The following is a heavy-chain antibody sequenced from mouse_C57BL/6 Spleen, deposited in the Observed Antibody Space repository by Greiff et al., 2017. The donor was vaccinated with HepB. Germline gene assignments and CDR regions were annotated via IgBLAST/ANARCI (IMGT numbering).Heavy chain of an antibody. D-gene: IGHD1-1*01. CDR2: IDPSDSYT. Sequence: QVQLQQPGAELVMPGASVKLSCKASGYTFTSYWMHWVKQRSGQGLEWIGEIDPSDSYTNYNQKFKGKSTLTVDKSSSTAYMQLSSLTSEDSAVYYCARGYYGSRDYFDYWGQGTTLTVSS. V-gene: IGHV1-69*01. CDR1: GYTFTSYW. CDR3: ARGYYGSRDYFDY. J-gene: IGHJ2*01.